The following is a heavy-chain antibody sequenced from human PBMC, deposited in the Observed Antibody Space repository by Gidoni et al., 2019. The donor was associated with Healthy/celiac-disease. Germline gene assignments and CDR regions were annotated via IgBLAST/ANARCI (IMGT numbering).Heavy chain of an antibody. V-gene: IGHV4-61*02. J-gene: IGHJ3*02. CDR3: ARDSPEVGLFAFDI. D-gene: IGHD1-26*01. Sequence: QVQLQEPGPGMVKPSQTLSLTCTVSDGSISSGSYYWSWIRQPAGKGLEWIGRIYTSGSTNYNPSLKSRVTMSVDTSKNQFSLKLSSVTASDTAVYYCARDSPEVGLFAFDIWGQGTMVTVSS. CDR2: IYTSGST. CDR1: DGSISSGSYY.